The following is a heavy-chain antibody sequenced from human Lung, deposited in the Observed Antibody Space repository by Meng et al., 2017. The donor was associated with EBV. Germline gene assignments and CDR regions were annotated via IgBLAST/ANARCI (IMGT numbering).Heavy chain of an antibody. Sequence: QGQLVQSGAEVRQPGAPVKVPCKASGYTFSTYDMNWVRQATGQGLEWMGWMSPNSGKTGYAEKFQGRVTMTANTSISTAYMDLSSLRSEDTAVYYCVSGYSGYVWGQGTLVTVSS. CDR1: GYTFSTYD. J-gene: IGHJ4*02. CDR2: MSPNSGKT. CDR3: VSGYSGYV. V-gene: IGHV1-8*01. D-gene: IGHD5-12*01.